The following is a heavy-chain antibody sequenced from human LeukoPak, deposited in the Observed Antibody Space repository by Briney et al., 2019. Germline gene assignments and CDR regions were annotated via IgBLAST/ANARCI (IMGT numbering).Heavy chain of an antibody. J-gene: IGHJ4*02. CDR1: GFTFSSYS. CDR2: ISSSSSYI. V-gene: IGHV3-21*01. D-gene: IGHD3-3*01. CDR3: ARGGPGGYYDFWSGHYYFDY. Sequence: GGSLRLSCAASGFTFSSYSMNWVRQAPGKGLEWVSSISSSSSYIYYADSVKGRFTISRDNAKNSLYLQMNSLRAEDTAVYYCARGGPGGYYDFWSGHYYFDYWGQGTLVTVSS.